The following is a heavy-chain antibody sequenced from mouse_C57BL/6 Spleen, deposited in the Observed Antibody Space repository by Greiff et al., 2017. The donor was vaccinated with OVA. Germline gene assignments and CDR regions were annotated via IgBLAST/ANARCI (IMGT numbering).Heavy chain of an antibody. CDR1: GFTFSDYY. J-gene: IGHJ3*01. CDR2: INYDGSST. CDR3: ARVGRGFAY. V-gene: IGHV5-16*01. Sequence: EVQLVESEGGLVQPGSSMKLSCTASGFTFSDYYMAWVRQVPEKGLEWVANINYDGSSTYYLDSLKSRFIISRDNAKNILYLQMSSLKSEDTATYYCARVGRGFAYWGQGTLVTVSA.